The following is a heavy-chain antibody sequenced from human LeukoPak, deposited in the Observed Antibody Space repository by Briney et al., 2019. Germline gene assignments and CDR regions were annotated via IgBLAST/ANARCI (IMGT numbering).Heavy chain of an antibody. CDR1: GYTFSNYG. Sequence: ASVKVSCKASGYTFSNYGMSWVRQAPGHGLEWMEWISGFNGHTKYSQKSQGRVTMTADTSTSTAYMEVRSLRSDDTAVYYCARAWLRRKYYYYMDVWGKGTTVTVSS. J-gene: IGHJ6*03. CDR3: ARAWLRRKYYYYMDV. V-gene: IGHV1-18*04. CDR2: ISGFNGHT. D-gene: IGHD5-12*01.